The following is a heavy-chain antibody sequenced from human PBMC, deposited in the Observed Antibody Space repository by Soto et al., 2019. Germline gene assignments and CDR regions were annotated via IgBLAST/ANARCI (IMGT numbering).Heavy chain of an antibody. V-gene: IGHV4-59*08. Sequence: QVQLQESGPGLVKPSETLSLTCTVSSGSLSTYYWSWIRQPPGKGLEWIGYIYSRESTNYRPSLKSRVTISVDTSKNQFSLKLSSVTAADTAVYYCARAVAGHWYFDLWGRGTLVTVSS. D-gene: IGHD6-19*01. CDR3: ARAVAGHWYFDL. CDR1: SGSLSTYY. J-gene: IGHJ2*01. CDR2: IYSREST.